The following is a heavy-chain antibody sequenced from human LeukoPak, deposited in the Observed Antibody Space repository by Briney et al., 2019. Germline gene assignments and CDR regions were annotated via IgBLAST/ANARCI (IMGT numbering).Heavy chain of an antibody. CDR2: ISYDGSNK. Sequence: GGSLRLSCAASGFTFSSYAMHWVRQAPGKGLERVAVISYDGSNKYYADSVKGRFTISRDNSKNTLYLQMNSLRAEDTAVYYCARDSGRIAAAGNDFDYWGQGTLVTVSS. D-gene: IGHD6-13*01. V-gene: IGHV3-30-3*01. J-gene: IGHJ4*02. CDR1: GFTFSSYA. CDR3: ARDSGRIAAAGNDFDY.